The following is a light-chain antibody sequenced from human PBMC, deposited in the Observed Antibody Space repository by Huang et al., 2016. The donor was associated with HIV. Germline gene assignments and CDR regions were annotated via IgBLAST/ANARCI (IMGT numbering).Light chain of an antibody. V-gene: IGKV3-20*01. CDR1: QIVGNNY. CDR2: GAS. Sequence: EIVLTQSPVTLSLSPGERATLSCRASQIVGNNYLAWVHQRPGQAPRLLFYGASRRATGIPDRLSASGSGADVTLTISRLEPEDFAVYYCQQYDRSPWTFGQGTKVGIK. J-gene: IGKJ1*01. CDR3: QQYDRSPWT.